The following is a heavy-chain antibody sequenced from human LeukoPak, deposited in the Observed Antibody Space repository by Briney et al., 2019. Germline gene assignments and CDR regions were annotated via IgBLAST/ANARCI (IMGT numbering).Heavy chain of an antibody. J-gene: IGHJ4*02. Sequence: GGSLRLSCAASGFTFSNYAMSWVRQAPGRGLEWVSSISVSGGSTPYADSVKGRFTSSRDNSKNTLYLQMNSLRAEDTAVYYCAKDVLVRYYDGSGYYCDYWGQGTLVTVSS. CDR3: AKDVLVRYYDGSGYYCDY. CDR2: ISVSGGST. CDR1: GFTFSNYA. D-gene: IGHD3-22*01. V-gene: IGHV3-23*01.